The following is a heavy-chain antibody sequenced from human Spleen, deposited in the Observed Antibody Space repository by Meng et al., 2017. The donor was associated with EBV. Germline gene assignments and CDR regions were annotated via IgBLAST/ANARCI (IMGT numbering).Heavy chain of an antibody. V-gene: IGHV1-69*01. Sequence: QGRGGQVGGVGKEPGASVKVSCKTSGGTFRGDAISWVRQAPGQGLEWMGGLIPLSDAPHYAQKFQGRVTITADESTSTHYLDLSGLRAEDTTVYYCASESGRGFTPDYWGQGTLVTVSS. CDR3: ASESGRGFTPDY. J-gene: IGHJ4*02. D-gene: IGHD3-10*01. CDR2: LIPLSDAP. CDR1: GGTFRGDA.